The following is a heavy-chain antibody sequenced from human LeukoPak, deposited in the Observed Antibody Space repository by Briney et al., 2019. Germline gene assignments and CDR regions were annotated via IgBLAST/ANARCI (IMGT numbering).Heavy chain of an antibody. CDR1: GFTFSSYA. CDR2: ISYDGSNK. CDR3: ARAIPYYDILTGLGT. V-gene: IGHV3-30*04. D-gene: IGHD3-9*01. Sequence: GGSLRLSCAASGFTFSSYAMHWVRQAPGKGLEWVAVISYDGSNKYYADSVKGRFTISRDNSKNTLYLQMNSLRAEDTAVYYCARAIPYYDILTGLGTWGQGTLVTVSS. J-gene: IGHJ5*02.